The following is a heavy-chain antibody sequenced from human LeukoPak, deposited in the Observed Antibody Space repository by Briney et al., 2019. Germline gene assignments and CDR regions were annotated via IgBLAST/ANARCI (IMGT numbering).Heavy chain of an antibody. D-gene: IGHD2-2*01. CDR1: GYTLTELS. V-gene: IGHV1-24*01. J-gene: IGHJ3*02. Sequence: ASVKVSCKVSGYTLTELSMHWVRQAPGKGLEWMGGFDPEDGETIYAQKFQGRVTMTEDTSTDTAYMELSSLRSEDTAVYYCARGVRVASPNRFTDAFDIWGQGTMVTVSS. CDR2: FDPEDGET. CDR3: ARGVRVASPNRFTDAFDI.